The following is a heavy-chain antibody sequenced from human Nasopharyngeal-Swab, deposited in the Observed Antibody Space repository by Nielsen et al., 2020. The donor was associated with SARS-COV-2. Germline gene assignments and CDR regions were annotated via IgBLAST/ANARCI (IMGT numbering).Heavy chain of an antibody. CDR3: IGFGEL. J-gene: IGHJ4*02. Sequence: GESLKISCAASGFTFSSVWMSWVRQAPGKGPEWVGRVKSKTDGGTTHYAAPVKGRFTISRDDSKNTLYLQMNSLKTEDTALYYCIGFGELWGQGALVTVSS. D-gene: IGHD3-10*01. CDR2: VKSKTDGGTT. CDR1: GFTFSSVW. V-gene: IGHV3-15*01.